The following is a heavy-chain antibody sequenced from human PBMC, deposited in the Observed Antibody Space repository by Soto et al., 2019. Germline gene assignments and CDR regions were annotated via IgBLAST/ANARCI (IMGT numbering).Heavy chain of an antibody. CDR3: ARVRGAISYWYFDL. V-gene: IGHV4-34*01. CDR2: INHSGST. J-gene: IGHJ2*01. CDR1: GGSFSGYY. Sequence: QVQLQQWGAGLLKPSETLSLTCAVYGGSFSGYYWSWIRQPPGKGLEWIGEINHSGSTNYNPSLKSRVTISVDTSKNQFSLKLSSVTAADTAVDYCARVRGAISYWYFDLWGRGTLVTVSS. D-gene: IGHD3-10*01.